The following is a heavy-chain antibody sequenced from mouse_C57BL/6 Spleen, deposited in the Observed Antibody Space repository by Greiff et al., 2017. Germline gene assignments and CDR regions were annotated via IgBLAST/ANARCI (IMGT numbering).Heavy chain of an antibody. CDR1: GYTFTSYW. J-gene: IGHJ4*01. CDR3: ARSPYAMDY. CDR2: IDPSDSYT. V-gene: IGHV1-69*01. Sequence: VQLQQPGAELVMPGASVKLSCKASGYTFTSYWMHWVKQRPGQGLEWIGEIDPSDSYTNYNQKFKGKSTLTVDKSSSTAYMQLSSLTSADSAVYYCARSPYAMDYWGQGTSGTVSS.